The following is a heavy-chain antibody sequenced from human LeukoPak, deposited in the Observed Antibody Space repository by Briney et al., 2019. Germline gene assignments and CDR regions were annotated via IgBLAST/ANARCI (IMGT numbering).Heavy chain of an antibody. CDR3: AKGYSSGFSFTDY. D-gene: IGHD6-19*01. V-gene: IGHV3-30*18. CDR1: GFTFSSYG. J-gene: IGHJ4*02. Sequence: GGSLRLSCAASGFTFSSYGMHWVRQAPGKGLEWVAVISYDGSNKYYADSVKGRSTISRDNSKNTLYLQMNSLRAEDTAVYYCAKGYSSGFSFTDYWGQGTLVTVSS. CDR2: ISYDGSNK.